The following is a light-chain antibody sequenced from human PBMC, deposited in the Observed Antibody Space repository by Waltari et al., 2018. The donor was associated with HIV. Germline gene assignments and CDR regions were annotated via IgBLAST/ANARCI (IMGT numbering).Light chain of an antibody. CDR2: QDN. CDR3: QAWDSSTEG. V-gene: IGLV3-1*01. CDR1: KLGDKY. J-gene: IGLJ3*02. Sequence: SYELTQPPSVSVSPGQTASITCSGDKLGDKYAYWYQQKPVQSPVLVIYQDNKRPSGIPERVSGSNSGNTATLTIRGTQSMDEADYYCQAWDSSTEGFGGGTKLTVL.